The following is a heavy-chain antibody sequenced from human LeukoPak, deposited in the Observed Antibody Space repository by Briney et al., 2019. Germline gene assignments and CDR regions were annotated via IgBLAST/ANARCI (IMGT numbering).Heavy chain of an antibody. Sequence: GGSLRLSCAASGFTVSSNYMSWVRQAPGKGLEWVSVIYSGGSTYYADSVKGRFTISRDNSKNTLYLQMNSLRAEDTAVYYRARVESYRSSTSCRLYYYYGMDVWGQGTTVTVSS. J-gene: IGHJ6*02. CDR1: GFTVSSNY. V-gene: IGHV3-66*01. CDR2: IYSGGST. D-gene: IGHD2-2*01. CDR3: ARVESYRSSTSCRLYYYYGMDV.